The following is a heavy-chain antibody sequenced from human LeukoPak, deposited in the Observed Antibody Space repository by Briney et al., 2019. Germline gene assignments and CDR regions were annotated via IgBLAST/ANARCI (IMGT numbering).Heavy chain of an antibody. J-gene: IGHJ4*02. CDR1: RFTFSSYW. V-gene: IGHV3-74*01. D-gene: IGHD3-16*02. CDR2: INSDGSST. Sequence: GGSLRLSCAASRFTFSSYWMHWVRQAPGKGLVWVSRINSDGSSTSYADSVKGRFTISRDNAKNTLYLQMNSLRAEDTAVYYCARDPTYYDYVWGSYRPQLAFDYWGQGTLVTVSS. CDR3: ARDPTYYDYVWGSYRPQLAFDY.